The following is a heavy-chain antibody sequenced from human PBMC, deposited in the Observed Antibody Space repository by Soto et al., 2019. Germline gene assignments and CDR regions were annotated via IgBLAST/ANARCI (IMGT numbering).Heavy chain of an antibody. Sequence: PGGSLRLSCAASGFTFSSYAMNWVRQAPGKGLEWVSGIGGSGGSTYYADSVKGRFTISRDNAKNSLYLQMNSLRDEDTAVYYCARVRVVAANSPPYHYTALDVWGQGTTVTVSS. CDR1: GFTFSSYA. CDR3: ARVRVVAANSPPYHYTALDV. J-gene: IGHJ6*02. V-gene: IGHV3-23*01. CDR2: IGGSGGST. D-gene: IGHD2-15*01.